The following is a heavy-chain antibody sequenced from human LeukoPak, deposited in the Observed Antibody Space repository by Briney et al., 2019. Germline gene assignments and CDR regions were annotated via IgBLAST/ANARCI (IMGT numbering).Heavy chain of an antibody. V-gene: IGHV1-18*01. CDR2: NSAYNGNI. CDR3: ARDIRDYGGNSVLGY. Sequence: ASVKVSCKASGYTFTSYGTSWVRQAPGQGLEWMGWNSAYNGNINYAQKLQGRVTMTTDTSTSTAYMELRSLRSDDTAVYYCARDIRDYGGNSVLGYWGQGTLVTVSS. D-gene: IGHD4-23*01. CDR1: GYTFTSYG. J-gene: IGHJ4*02.